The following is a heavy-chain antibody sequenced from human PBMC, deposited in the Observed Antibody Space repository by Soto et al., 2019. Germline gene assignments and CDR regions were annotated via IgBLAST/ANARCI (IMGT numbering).Heavy chain of an antibody. Sequence: QVQLVESGGGVVQPGRSLRLSCAASGFTFSSYGMHWVRQAPGKGLEWVAVISYDGSNKYYADSVKGRFTISRDNSKNTLYLQMNSLRAEETAVYYCAKDGSSGWYEAQDYYYGMDVWGQGTTVTVSS. V-gene: IGHV3-30*18. CDR1: GFTFSSYG. J-gene: IGHJ6*02. D-gene: IGHD6-19*01. CDR2: ISYDGSNK. CDR3: AKDGSSGWYEAQDYYYGMDV.